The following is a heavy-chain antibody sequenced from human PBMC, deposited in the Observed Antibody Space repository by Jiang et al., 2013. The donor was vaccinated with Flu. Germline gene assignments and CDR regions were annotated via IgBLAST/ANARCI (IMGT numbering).Heavy chain of an antibody. CDR2: IYWNDDK. V-gene: IGHV2-5*01. CDR3: ARRLKDGSNRAYDY. J-gene: IGHJ4*02. D-gene: IGHD5-24*01. Sequence: KPTQTLTLTCTFSGFSLSTSGVGVGWIRQPPGKALEWLALIYWNDDKYYSPSLKSRLTITKDTSKNQVILTMTNMDPVDTGTYHCARRLKDGSNRAYDYWGQGTLVTVSS. CDR1: GFSLSTSGVG.